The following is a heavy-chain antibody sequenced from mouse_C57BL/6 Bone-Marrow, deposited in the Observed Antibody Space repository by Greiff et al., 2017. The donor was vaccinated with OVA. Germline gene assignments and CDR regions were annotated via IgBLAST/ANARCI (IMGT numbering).Heavy chain of an antibody. V-gene: IGHV5-4*01. CDR1: GFTFSSYA. Sequence: EVKLVESGGGLVKPGGSLKLSCAASGFTFSSYAMSWVRQTPEKRLEWVATISDGGSYTYYPDNVKGRFTISRDNAKNNLYLQMSHLKSEDTAMYYCAREVIYYGSHWYFDVWGTGTTVTVSS. CDR3: AREVIYYGSHWYFDV. J-gene: IGHJ1*03. CDR2: ISDGGSYT. D-gene: IGHD1-1*01.